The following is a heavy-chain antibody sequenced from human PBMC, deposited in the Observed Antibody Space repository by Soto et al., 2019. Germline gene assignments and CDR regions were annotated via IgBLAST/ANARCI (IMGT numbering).Heavy chain of an antibody. J-gene: IGHJ4*02. D-gene: IGHD2-21*01. Sequence: EVQLVESGGGLVQPGGSLRLSCAAPGFTFSSNWMHWVRQIPGKGLVWVSRINTDGSATNYADSVKGRFTTYRDNAKNMLYLQMNSLRLEDTAVYYCARDGEAYWGQGALVTVSS. V-gene: IGHV3-74*01. CDR2: INTDGSAT. CDR3: ARDGEAY. CDR1: GFTFSSNW.